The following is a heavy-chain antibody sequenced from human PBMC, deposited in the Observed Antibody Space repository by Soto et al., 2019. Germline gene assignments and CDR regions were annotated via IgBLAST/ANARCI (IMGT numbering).Heavy chain of an antibody. Sequence: GASVKASCKASGYTFTGYYMHWVRQAPGQGLEWMGWINPNSGGTNYAQKFQGWVTMTRDTSISTAYMELSRLRSDDTAVYYCARDARGDEAPMDYWGQGTLVTVSS. V-gene: IGHV1-2*04. CDR3: ARDARGDEAPMDY. CDR2: INPNSGGT. CDR1: GYTFTGYY. D-gene: IGHD3-10*01. J-gene: IGHJ4*02.